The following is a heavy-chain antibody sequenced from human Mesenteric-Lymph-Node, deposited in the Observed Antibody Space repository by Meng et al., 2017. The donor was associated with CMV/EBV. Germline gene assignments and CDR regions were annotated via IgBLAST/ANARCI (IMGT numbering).Heavy chain of an antibody. CDR3: ARSTNPTYYYDSSGDLSDY. V-gene: IGHV1-46*01. CDR2: INPSGGST. J-gene: IGHJ4*02. CDR1: GYTFTSYY. Sequence: ASVKVSCKASGYTFTSYYMHWVRQAPGQGLEWMGIINPSGGSTSYAQKFQGRVTMTRDTSTSTVYMELSSLRSEDTAVYYCARSTNPTYYYDSSGDLSDYWGQGTLVTVSS. D-gene: IGHD3-22*01.